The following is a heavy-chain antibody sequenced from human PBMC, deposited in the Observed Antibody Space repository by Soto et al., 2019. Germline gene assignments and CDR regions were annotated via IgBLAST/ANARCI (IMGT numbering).Heavy chain of an antibody. V-gene: IGHV3-9*01. J-gene: IGHJ4*02. D-gene: IGHD3-16*02. CDR2: INWNSGGI. CDR3: AKGSVGHRSTFLES. Sequence: SLRLSCAASGFTFDDYAMYWVRQAPGKGLEWVAGINWNSGGIVYGDSVKGRFTISRDNAKNSLYLEMNSLRAEDTALYYCAKGSVGHRSTFLESLGQGTLVTVSS. CDR1: GFTFDDYA.